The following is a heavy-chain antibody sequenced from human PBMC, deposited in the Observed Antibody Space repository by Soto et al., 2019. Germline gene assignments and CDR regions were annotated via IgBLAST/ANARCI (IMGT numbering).Heavy chain of an antibody. CDR3: AREVDTAMVQFGFDP. V-gene: IGHV1-69*01. Sequence: QVQLVQSGAEVKKPGSSVKVSCKASGGTFSSYAISWVRQAPGQGLEWMGGIIPIFGTANYAQKFQGRVTITADESTSTAYMELSSLRSDDTAVYYCAREVDTAMVQFGFDPWGPGTLVTVSS. J-gene: IGHJ5*02. CDR1: GGTFSSYA. D-gene: IGHD5-18*01. CDR2: IIPIFGTA.